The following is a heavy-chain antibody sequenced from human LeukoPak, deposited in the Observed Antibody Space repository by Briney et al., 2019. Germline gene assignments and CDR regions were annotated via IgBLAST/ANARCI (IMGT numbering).Heavy chain of an antibody. V-gene: IGHV1-2*02. J-gene: IGHJ6*03. CDR3: ARGLRVTMIVVADYYYYMDV. Sequence: ASVKVSCKASGYTFTGYYMHWVRQAPGQGLEWMGWINPNSGGTNYAQKFQGRVTMTRDTSISTAYMELSRLRSDDTAVYYCARGLRVTMIVVADYYYYMDVWGKGTTVTVSS. D-gene: IGHD3-22*01. CDR2: INPNSGGT. CDR1: GYTFTGYY.